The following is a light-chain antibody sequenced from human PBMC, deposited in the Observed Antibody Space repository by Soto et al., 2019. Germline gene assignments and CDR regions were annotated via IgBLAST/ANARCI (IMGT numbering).Light chain of an antibody. Sequence: QSVLTQPPSASGTPGQRVTISCSGSSSNIGSNYVYWYQQLPGTAPKLLIYRNNQRPSGVADRFSGSKSGTSASLAISGLRSEDEADYYCAAWDDSLSVWVFGGGTKLTVL. V-gene: IGLV1-47*01. CDR1: SSNIGSNY. J-gene: IGLJ3*02. CDR3: AAWDDSLSVWV. CDR2: RNN.